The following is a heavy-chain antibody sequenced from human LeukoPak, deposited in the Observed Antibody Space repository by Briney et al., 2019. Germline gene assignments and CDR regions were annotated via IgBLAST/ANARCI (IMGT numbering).Heavy chain of an antibody. CDR3: ARRNYYASSWYFDL. V-gene: IGHV4-30-4*08. CDR2: IYSSGST. D-gene: IGHD3-10*01. Sequence: PSETLSLXCTVSGGSNRSGDYYWSWIRQPPGKGLECIGYIYSSGSTYYSPSLKSRIAMSIDTSKNQFSLKLSSVTAADTATYDCARRNYYASSWYFDLWGRGTLVTVSS. J-gene: IGHJ2*01. CDR1: GGSNRSGDYY.